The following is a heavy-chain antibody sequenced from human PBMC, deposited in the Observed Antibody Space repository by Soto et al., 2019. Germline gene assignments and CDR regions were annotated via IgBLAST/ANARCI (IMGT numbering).Heavy chain of an antibody. J-gene: IGHJ4*02. Sequence: QVQLVQPGAEVKKPGSSVKVSCKASGGTFSSYAISGVRQAPGQGLEWMGGIIPIFGTANYAQKFQGRVKITADDSPSAAYMELCSLRCEDTAVYYCARVLAVAAYFDYWGQGTLVTVSS. CDR1: GGTFSSYA. CDR3: ARVLAVAAYFDY. V-gene: IGHV1-69*12. D-gene: IGHD6-19*01. CDR2: IIPIFGTA.